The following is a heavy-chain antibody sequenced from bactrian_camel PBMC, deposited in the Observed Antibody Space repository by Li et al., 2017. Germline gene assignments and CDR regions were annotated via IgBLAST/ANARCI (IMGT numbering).Heavy chain of an antibody. CDR1: ENAYSSKC. Sequence: VQLVESGGGSVQAGGSLRLSCAFSASENAYSSKCMGWFRQSPGKDREGVAAICRSGRIQYHASVKGRLTISQDNAKNTVYLQMNNLKPDDTGMYYCAAGRDCMGWPRYSFDYWGQGTQVTVS. CDR2: ICRSGRI. D-gene: IGHD3*01. V-gene: IGHV3S53*01. CDR3: AAGRDCMGWPRYSFDY. J-gene: IGHJ4*01.